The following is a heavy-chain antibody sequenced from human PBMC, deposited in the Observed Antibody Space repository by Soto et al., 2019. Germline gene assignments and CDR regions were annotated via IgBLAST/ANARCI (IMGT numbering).Heavy chain of an antibody. V-gene: IGHV4-59*01. J-gene: IGHJ3*02. CDR1: GGSISSYY. CDR3: TSKFGQLLADAFDI. CDR2: IYYSGST. D-gene: IGHD3-10*01. Sequence: SETLSLTCTVSGGSISSYYWSWIRQPPGKGLEWIGYIYYSGSTNYNPSLKSRVTISVDTSKNQFSLKLSSVTAADTAVYYCTSKFGQLLADAFDIWGQGTMVTVSS.